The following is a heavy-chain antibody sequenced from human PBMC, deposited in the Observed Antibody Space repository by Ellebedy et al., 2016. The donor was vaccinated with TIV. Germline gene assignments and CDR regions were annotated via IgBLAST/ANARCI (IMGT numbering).Heavy chain of an antibody. Sequence: GESLKISCEGSGYSFSTAYIAWVRQAPGKGLEYMGIIDPSDSDTRYSPSFQGRVTISVDKSITTAYLQWSSLKASDSAIYFCVRQARVYGVSDYWGQGTLVTVSS. CDR3: VRQARVYGVSDY. J-gene: IGHJ4*02. CDR1: GYSFSTAY. D-gene: IGHD2-8*01. V-gene: IGHV5-51*01. CDR2: IDPSDSDT.